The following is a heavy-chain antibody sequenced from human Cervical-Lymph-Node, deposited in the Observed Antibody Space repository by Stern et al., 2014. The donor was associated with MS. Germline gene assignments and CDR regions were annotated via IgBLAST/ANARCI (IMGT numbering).Heavy chain of an antibody. CDR1: GGTISSYG. CDR3: AGGAIFGVVKGYYYYGMDV. Sequence: VQLVESGAEVKKAGSSVKVSCKASGGTISSYGFSWVRQAPGQGLEWMGGIIPMFGIGYCAQKFQGRVTITAEESTSTAYVELSSLRFEDTAVYYCAGGAIFGVVKGYYYYGMDVWGQGTTVTVAS. D-gene: IGHD3-3*01. CDR2: IIPMFGIG. J-gene: IGHJ6*02. V-gene: IGHV1-69*01.